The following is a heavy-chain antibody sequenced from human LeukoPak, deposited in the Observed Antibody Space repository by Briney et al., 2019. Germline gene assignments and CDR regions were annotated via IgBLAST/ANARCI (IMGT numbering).Heavy chain of an antibody. J-gene: IGHJ3*02. V-gene: IGHV3-23*01. CDR2: ISGSGGST. Sequence: PGGSLRLSCAASGFTFSSYAMSWVRQAPGKGLEWVSAISGSGGSTYYADSVKGRFTISRDNSKNTLYLQMNSLRAEDTAVYYCAKDLWFDGPDGIAVAYDAFDIWGQGTMVTVSS. D-gene: IGHD6-19*01. CDR3: AKDLWFDGPDGIAVAYDAFDI. CDR1: GFTFSSYA.